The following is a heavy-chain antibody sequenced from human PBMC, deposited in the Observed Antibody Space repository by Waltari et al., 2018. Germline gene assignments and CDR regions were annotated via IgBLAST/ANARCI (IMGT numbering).Heavy chain of an antibody. CDR2: INNSGST. V-gene: IGHV4-34*01. CDR3: ARVKRRAYHYYMDV. J-gene: IGHJ6*03. CDR1: GGSFSGSY. Sequence: QVQLQQWGAGLLKPSETLSLTCAVYGGSFSGSYWSWIRQPPGKGLEWIGEINNSGSTNYNPSLKSRVTISVDTSKNQFSLKLSSVTAADTAVYYCARVKRRAYHYYMDVWGKGTTVTVSS.